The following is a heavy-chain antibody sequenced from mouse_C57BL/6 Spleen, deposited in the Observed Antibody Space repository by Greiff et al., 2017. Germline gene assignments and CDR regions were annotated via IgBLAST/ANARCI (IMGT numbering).Heavy chain of an antibody. CDR1: GYTFTSYW. Sequence: QVQLQQPGAELVKPGASVKLSCTASGYTFTSYWMQWVKQRPGQGLEWIGEIDPSDSYTNYNQKFKGKATMTVDTASSTAYMQLSSLTSEDSAVYYCARPYYSNLRGNAYWGQGTLVTVSA. CDR3: ARPYYSNLRGNAY. J-gene: IGHJ3*01. CDR2: IDPSDSYT. V-gene: IGHV1-50*01. D-gene: IGHD2-5*01.